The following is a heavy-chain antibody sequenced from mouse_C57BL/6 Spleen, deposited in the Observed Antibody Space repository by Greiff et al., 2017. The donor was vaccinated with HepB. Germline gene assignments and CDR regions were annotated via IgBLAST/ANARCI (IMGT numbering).Heavy chain of an antibody. CDR3: TFFYGGYPAWFAY. D-gene: IGHD2-3*01. CDR2: IDPETGGT. Sequence: QVQLQQSGAELVRPGASVTLSCKASGYTFTDYEMHWVKQTPVHGLEWIGAIDPETGGTAYNQKFKGKAILTADKSSSTAYMELRSLTSEDSAVYYCTFFYGGYPAWFAYWGQGTLVTVSA. CDR1: GYTFTDYE. J-gene: IGHJ3*01. V-gene: IGHV1-15*01.